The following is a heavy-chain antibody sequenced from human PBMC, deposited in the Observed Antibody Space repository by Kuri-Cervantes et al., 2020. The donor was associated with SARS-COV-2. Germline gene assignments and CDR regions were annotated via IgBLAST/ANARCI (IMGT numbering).Heavy chain of an antibody. CDR1: GYTFTSYA. CDR2: ISTYNGNT. V-gene: IGHV1-18*04. D-gene: IGHD2-2*01. Sequence: ASVKVSCKAFGYTFTSYAISWVRQAPGQGLEWMGWISTYNGNTNYAQKFQGRVTMTRDTSISTAYMELSRLRSDDTAVYYCARVGCSSTSCYRAIDYWGQGTLVTVSS. J-gene: IGHJ4*02. CDR3: ARVGCSSTSCYRAIDY.